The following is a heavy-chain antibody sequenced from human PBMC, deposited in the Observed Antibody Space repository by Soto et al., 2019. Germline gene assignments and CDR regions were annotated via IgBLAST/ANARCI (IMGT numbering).Heavy chain of an antibody. J-gene: IGHJ5*02. D-gene: IGHD3-10*01. CDR2: IATYNNNK. V-gene: IGHV1-18*01. CDR3: ARVVRGVVNWFDP. Sequence: HLVQSGPEVKRPGASITVSCKTSGDTFANFGLSWVRQAPGQGLEWMGWIATYNNNKNYAQKFQGRLTLTTDTSTSTGYMELESLGYDDTAVYYCARVVRGVVNWFDPWGQGTLVTVSS. CDR1: GDTFANFG.